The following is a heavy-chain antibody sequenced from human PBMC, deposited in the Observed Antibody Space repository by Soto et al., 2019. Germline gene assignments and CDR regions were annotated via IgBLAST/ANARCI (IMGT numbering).Heavy chain of an antibody. CDR3: AKLVAATPYYYYYYGMDV. J-gene: IGHJ6*02. CDR2: ISYDGSNK. V-gene: IGHV3-30*18. D-gene: IGHD2-15*01. CDR1: GFTFSSYV. Sequence: QVQLVESGGGVVQPGRSLRLSCAASGFTFSSYVMHWVRQAPGKGLEWVAVISYDGSNKYYADSVKGRFTISRDNFKNTLYLQMNSLRAEDTAVYYCAKLVAATPYYYYYYGMDVWGQGTTVTVSS.